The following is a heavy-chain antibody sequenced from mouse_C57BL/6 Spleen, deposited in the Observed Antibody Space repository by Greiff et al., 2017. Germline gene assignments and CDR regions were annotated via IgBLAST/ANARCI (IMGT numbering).Heavy chain of an antibody. J-gene: IGHJ3*01. V-gene: IGHV5-12*01. CDR2: ISNGGGST. CDR3: ARPPYYDYPWFAY. D-gene: IGHD2-4*01. CDR1: GFTFSDYY. Sequence: EVKVVESGGGLVQPGGSLKLSCAASGFTFSDYYMYWVRQTPEKRLEWVAYISNGGGSTYYPDTVKGRFTISRDNAKNTLYLQMSRLKSEDTAMYYCARPPYYDYPWFAYWGQGTLVTVSA.